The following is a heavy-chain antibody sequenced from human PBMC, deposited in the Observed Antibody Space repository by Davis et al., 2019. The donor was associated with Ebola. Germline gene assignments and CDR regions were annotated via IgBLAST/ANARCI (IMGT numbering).Heavy chain of an antibody. CDR3: ARSSSSWYFYYFDY. D-gene: IGHD6-13*01. CDR1: GGSISSYY. Sequence: SETLSLTCTVSGGSISSYYWSWIRQPPGKGLEWIGYIYYSGSTNYNPSLKSRVTISVDTSKNQFSLKLSSVTAADTAVYYCARSSSSWYFYYFDYWGQGTLVTVSS. J-gene: IGHJ4*02. V-gene: IGHV4-59*01. CDR2: IYYSGST.